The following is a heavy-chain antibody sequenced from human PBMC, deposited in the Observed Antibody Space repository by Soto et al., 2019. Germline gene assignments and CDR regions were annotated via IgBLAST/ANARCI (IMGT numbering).Heavy chain of an antibody. V-gene: IGHV1-69*12. J-gene: IGHJ3*02. CDR3: AAIRGEYRLGGAIDI. CDR2: IIPTFGTV. CDR1: GGTLTNHA. Sequence: QVHLVQSGAELKKPGSSVKLSCKTSGGTLTNHAIIWVRQAPGQRLLWMGGIIPTFGTVNYSLKFQDRLTITADEKTGTASMELTYLRPEDTAVYYCAAIRGEYRLGGAIDIWGQGTVVTVSA. D-gene: IGHD3-16*01.